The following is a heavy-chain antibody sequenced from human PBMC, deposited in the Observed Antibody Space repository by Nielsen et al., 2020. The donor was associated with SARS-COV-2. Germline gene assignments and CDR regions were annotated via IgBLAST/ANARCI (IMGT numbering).Heavy chain of an antibody. CDR2: ISSSGST. V-gene: IGHV4-31*03. Sequence: SETLSLTCTVSGGSISSGGYFWSWIRQHPGKGLEWIGYISSSGSTYNNPSLKSRVTISADTSKNHFSLKLTSVTAADTAVYYCTRDHRGLYYFDYWGQVTLVTVSS. CDR3: TRDHRGLYYFDY. CDR1: GGSISSGGYF. J-gene: IGHJ4*02.